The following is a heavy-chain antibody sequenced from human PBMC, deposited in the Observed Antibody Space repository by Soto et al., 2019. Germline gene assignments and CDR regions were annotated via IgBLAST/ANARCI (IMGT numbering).Heavy chain of an antibody. CDR2: LYSGGST. Sequence: PSETLSLTCTVSGGSISRGRYYWGWIRQPPGRGLEWIGSLYSGGSTYYSPSLKSRVTISLDTSKNQVSLKLSSVTAADTAVYYCASGQGNFYNDNYFDPWGQGTLVTVSS. CDR3: ASGQGNFYNDNYFDP. D-gene: IGHD3-10*01. J-gene: IGHJ5*02. CDR1: GGSISRGRYY. V-gene: IGHV4-39*01.